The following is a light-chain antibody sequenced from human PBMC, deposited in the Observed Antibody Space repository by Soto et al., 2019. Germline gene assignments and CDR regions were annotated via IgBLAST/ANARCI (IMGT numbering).Light chain of an antibody. CDR2: DVS. CDR1: SSDVGGYNY. CDR3: SSYTSSSTLE. J-gene: IGLJ2*01. V-gene: IGLV2-14*01. Sequence: QSALTQPASVSGSPGQSITISCTGTSSDVGGYNYVSWYQQHPGKAPKLMIYDVSNRPSGVSNRFPGSKSGNTASLTISGLQAEDEADYYCSSYTSSSTLEFGGGTKVTVL.